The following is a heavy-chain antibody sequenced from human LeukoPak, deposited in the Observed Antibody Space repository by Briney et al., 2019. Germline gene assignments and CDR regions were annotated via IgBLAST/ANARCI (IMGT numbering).Heavy chain of an antibody. CDR2: MNPNSGNT. CDR1: GYTFTSYD. Sequence: ASVKVSCKASGYTFTSYDINWVRQAPGQGLEWMGWMNPNSGNTGYAQKFQGRVTMTRNTSISTAYMELCSLRSEDTAVYYCARDSDPSSHFQHWGQGTLVTVSS. J-gene: IGHJ1*01. CDR3: ARDSDPSSHFQH. V-gene: IGHV1-8*01.